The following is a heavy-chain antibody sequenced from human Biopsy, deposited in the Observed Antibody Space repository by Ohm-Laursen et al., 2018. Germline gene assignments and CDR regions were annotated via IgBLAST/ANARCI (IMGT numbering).Heavy chain of an antibody. Sequence: SETLSLTCTVSGGSISSYYWTWIRQPPGKGLEWIGDVYYSGSTNRNPSLKSRVTILVDTSKNHFSLKLNSVTAADTAVYYCARLSTLFGVADFTDDWGQGTLVTVSS. CDR2: VYYSGST. D-gene: IGHD3-3*01. CDR3: ARLSTLFGVADFTDD. V-gene: IGHV4-59*08. J-gene: IGHJ4*02. CDR1: GGSISSYY.